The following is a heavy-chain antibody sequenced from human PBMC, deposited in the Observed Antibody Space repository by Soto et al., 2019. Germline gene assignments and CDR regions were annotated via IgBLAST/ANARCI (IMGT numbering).Heavy chain of an antibody. CDR3: AKDRRQWLVQASDY. CDR2: ISGSGGST. V-gene: IGHV3-23*01. CDR1: GFTFSSYA. J-gene: IGHJ4*02. D-gene: IGHD6-19*01. Sequence: EVQLLESGGGLVQPGGSLRLSCAASGFTFSSYAMSWVRQAPGKGLEWVSAISGSGGSTYYADSVKGRFTISRDNSKNTLYLQMNSLGAEDTAVYYCAKDRRQWLVQASDYWGQGTLVTVSS.